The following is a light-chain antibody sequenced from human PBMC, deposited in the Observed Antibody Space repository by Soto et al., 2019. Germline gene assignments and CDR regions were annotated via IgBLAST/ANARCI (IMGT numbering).Light chain of an antibody. V-gene: IGLV2-14*03. J-gene: IGLJ3*02. CDR3: ASYTTSRPVV. Sequence: QSALTQPASVSGSPGQSITISCTGTSGDVGAYNSVSWYQQHPGKAPKLIIYDVSHRPSGISNRFSGSKSGNTASLTISGLQTEDEADYYCASYTTSRPVVFGGGTKLTFL. CDR2: DVS. CDR1: SGDVGAYNS.